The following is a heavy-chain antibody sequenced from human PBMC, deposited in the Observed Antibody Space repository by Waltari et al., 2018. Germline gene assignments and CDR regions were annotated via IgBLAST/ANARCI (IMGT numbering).Heavy chain of an antibody. J-gene: IGHJ5*02. V-gene: IGHV3-7*01. CDR1: ESTFSNYW. CDR2: IKQDGSES. Sequence: EVQLVESGGGLVQPGGSLRLSCAASESTFSNYWMDWVRQAPGKGLEWVANIKQDGSESHYVDSVKGRFTISRDNAQNLLYLQINGLRDEDTAVYYCSVSLNHWGQGTLVTVSS. CDR3: SVSLNH.